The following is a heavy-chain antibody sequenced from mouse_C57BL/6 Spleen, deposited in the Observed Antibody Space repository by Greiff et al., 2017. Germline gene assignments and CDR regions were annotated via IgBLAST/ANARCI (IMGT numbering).Heavy chain of an antibody. J-gene: IGHJ3*01. V-gene: IGHV1-76*01. CDR3: ARSTLWSFAY. Sequence: QVQLQQSGAELVRPGASVKLSCKASGYTFTDYYINWVKQRPGQGLEWIARIYPGSGNTYYNEKFKGKATLTAEKSSSTAYMQLSRLTSEDSAVYFCARSTLWSFAYWGQGTLVTVSA. CDR2: IYPGSGNT. CDR1: GYTFTDYY. D-gene: IGHD1-1*02.